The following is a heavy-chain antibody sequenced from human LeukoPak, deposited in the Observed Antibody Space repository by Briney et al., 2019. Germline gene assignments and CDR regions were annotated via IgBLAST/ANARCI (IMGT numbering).Heavy chain of an antibody. J-gene: IGHJ4*02. CDR2: INHSGST. D-gene: IGHD4-17*01. CDR1: GGSFSGYY. CDR3: ARSLFRSVTTAGGFDY. Sequence: SETLSLTCAVYGGSFSGYYWSWIRQPPGKGLEWIGEINHSGSTNYDPSLKSRVTISVDTSKNQFSLKLSSVTAADTAVYYCARSLFRSVTTAGGFDYWGQGTLVTVSS. V-gene: IGHV4-34*01.